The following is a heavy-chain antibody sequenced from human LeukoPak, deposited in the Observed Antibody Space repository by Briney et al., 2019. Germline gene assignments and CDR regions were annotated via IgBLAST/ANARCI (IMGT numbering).Heavy chain of an antibody. J-gene: IGHJ3*02. CDR2: ISAYNGNT. CDR3: AREDCHMTGCYDRNAVDI. V-gene: IGHV1-18*01. CDR1: GYTFTSYG. Sequence: ASVKVSCKASGYTFTSYGISWVRQAPGQGLEWMGWISAYNGNTNYAQKLQGRVTMTTDTSTSTAYMELSSLRGDDTAVYFCAREDCHMTGCYDRNAVDIWGQGTMVTVSS. D-gene: IGHD5-12*01.